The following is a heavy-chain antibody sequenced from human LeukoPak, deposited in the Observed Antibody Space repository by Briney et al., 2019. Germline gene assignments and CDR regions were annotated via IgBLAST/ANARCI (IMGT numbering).Heavy chain of an antibody. Sequence: GGSLRLSCAASGSTFSSYEMNWVRQAPGKGLVWVSRINSDGRSTSYADSVKGRFTIFRDNAKNTLYLQMSSLGAEDTAVYYCGREGMGMAIISWGQGTLVTVST. CDR3: GREGMGMAIIS. D-gene: IGHD5-24*01. CDR2: INSDGRST. V-gene: IGHV3-74*01. J-gene: IGHJ4*02. CDR1: GSTFSSYE.